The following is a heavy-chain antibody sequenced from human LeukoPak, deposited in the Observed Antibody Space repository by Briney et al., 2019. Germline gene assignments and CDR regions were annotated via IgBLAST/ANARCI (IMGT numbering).Heavy chain of an antibody. V-gene: IGHV1-46*01. J-gene: IGHJ4*02. CDR2: INPSGGST. CDR3: ARDGKQLVLDY. Sequence: ASVKVSCKASGYTFTSYYMHWVRQAPGQGLEWMGIINPSGGSTSYPQKFQGRVTMTRDTSTSTVYMELSSLRSEDTAVYYCARDGKQLVLDYWGQGTLVTVSS. D-gene: IGHD6-13*01. CDR1: GYTFTSYY.